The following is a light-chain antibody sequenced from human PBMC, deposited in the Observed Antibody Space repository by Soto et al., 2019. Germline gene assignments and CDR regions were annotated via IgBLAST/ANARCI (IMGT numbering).Light chain of an antibody. CDR3: QQASTFPYT. V-gene: IGKV1-12*01. CDR1: QLISSW. J-gene: IGKJ4*01. Sequence: DIQMTQSPSSLAASVGDRVTITCRASQLISSWLVWYQQKPGHAPKLLIYAASNLQSGVPSRFSGSASGTEFTLPISSLQPEDFETYYCQQASTFPYTFGGGTEVHIQ. CDR2: AAS.